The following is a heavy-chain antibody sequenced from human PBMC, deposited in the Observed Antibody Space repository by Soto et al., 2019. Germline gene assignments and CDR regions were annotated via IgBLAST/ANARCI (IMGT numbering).Heavy chain of an antibody. CDR1: GCTFTSYA. D-gene: IGHD1-26*01. CDR2: INAGNGNT. J-gene: IGHJ6*02. V-gene: IGHV1-3*05. Sequence: QVQLVQSGAEEKKPGASVKVSCKASGCTFTSYAMHWVRKAPGQRLEWMGWINAGNGNTKYSQKFQGRVTITRDTSASTAYMELSSLRSEDTAVYYCASNHPGATPYGMDVWGLGTTVTVSS. CDR3: ASNHPGATPYGMDV.